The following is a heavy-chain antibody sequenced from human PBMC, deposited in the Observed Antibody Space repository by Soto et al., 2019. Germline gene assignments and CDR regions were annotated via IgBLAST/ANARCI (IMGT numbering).Heavy chain of an antibody. D-gene: IGHD2-2*01. CDR3: ARDYLSSKPSLSYFDY. CDR2: INPSGGSA. Sequence: QVLLVQSGAEVTRPGASLKLSCKASGYNFISHYIHWVRQAPGQGLEWMGFINPSGGSATHAQKFQGRLSMTRDTFTNTVYMELSGLRSEDAAVYYCARDYLSSKPSLSYFDYWGQGTLVTVSS. V-gene: IGHV1-46*01. J-gene: IGHJ4*02. CDR1: GYNFISHY.